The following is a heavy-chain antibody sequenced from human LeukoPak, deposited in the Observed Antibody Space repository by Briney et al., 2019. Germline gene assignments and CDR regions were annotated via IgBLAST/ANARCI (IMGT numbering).Heavy chain of an antibody. V-gene: IGHV3-23*01. D-gene: IGHD1/OR15-1a*01. CDR2: ISGSGDST. CDR1: GFTFRNYD. J-gene: IGHJ4*02. Sequence: LGGSLRLSCAASGFTFRNYDMSWVRQAPGRGLEWVSAISGSGDSTSYADSVKGRFTISRDNSKNTFYLYMNSLRAEDTAIYYCANEGTFYSDYWGQGTLVTVSS. CDR3: ANEGTFYSDY.